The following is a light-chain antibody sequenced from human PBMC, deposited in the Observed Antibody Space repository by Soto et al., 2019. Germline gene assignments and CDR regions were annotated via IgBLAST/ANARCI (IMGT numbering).Light chain of an antibody. Sequence: DIQMTQSPSSLSASVGDRVTITCQASHDIKKYLNWYQEKPGKAPKLLIFDASNLQTGVPSRFSGNGSGTHFTFTISSLQPEDIATYYCQRYDSVPHTFGQGTRLDIK. CDR2: DAS. CDR1: HDIKKY. CDR3: QRYDSVPHT. V-gene: IGKV1-33*01. J-gene: IGKJ5*01.